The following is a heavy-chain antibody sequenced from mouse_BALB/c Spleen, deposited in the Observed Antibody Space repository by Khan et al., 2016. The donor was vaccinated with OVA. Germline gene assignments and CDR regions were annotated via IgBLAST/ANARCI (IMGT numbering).Heavy chain of an antibody. D-gene: IGHD2-10*01. J-gene: IGHJ4*01. Sequence: VQLQESGPGLVAPSQSLSITCTISGFSLTNYGVHWVRQPPGKGLEWLVVIWSDGSTTYNSALKSRLTISKDNSKNQVFLKMNSLQTDDTAVYFCARQPYYHYNIMDYWGQGTSVTVSS. CDR2: IWSDGST. CDR1: GFSLTNYG. CDR3: ARQPYYHYNIMDY. V-gene: IGHV2-6-1*01.